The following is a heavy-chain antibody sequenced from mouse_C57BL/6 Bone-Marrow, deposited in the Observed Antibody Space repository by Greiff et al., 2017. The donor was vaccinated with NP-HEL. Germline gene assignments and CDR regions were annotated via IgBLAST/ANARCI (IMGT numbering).Heavy chain of an antibody. J-gene: IGHJ3*01. D-gene: IGHD2-4*01. Sequence: QVQLKQSGAELARPGASVKMSCKASGYTFTSYTMHWVKQRPGQGLEWIGYINPSSGYTKYNQKFKDKATLTADKSSSTAYMQLSSLTSEDSAVYYCARLGLFDDYDLAYWGQGTLVTVSA. CDR2: INPSSGYT. V-gene: IGHV1-4*01. CDR1: GYTFTSYT. CDR3: ARLGLFDDYDLAY.